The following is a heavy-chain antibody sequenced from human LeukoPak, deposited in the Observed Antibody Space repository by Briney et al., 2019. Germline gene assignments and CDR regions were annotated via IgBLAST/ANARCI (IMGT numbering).Heavy chain of an antibody. Sequence: SETLSLTCTVSGGSISSSSYYWGWIRQPPGKGLEWIGSTYYSGSTYYNPSLKSRVTISVDTSKNQFSLKLSSVTAADTAVYYCARGADFWSGPSAHDYWGQGTLVTVSS. J-gene: IGHJ4*02. D-gene: IGHD3-3*01. CDR1: GGSISSSSYY. V-gene: IGHV4-39*07. CDR3: ARGADFWSGPSAHDY. CDR2: TYYSGST.